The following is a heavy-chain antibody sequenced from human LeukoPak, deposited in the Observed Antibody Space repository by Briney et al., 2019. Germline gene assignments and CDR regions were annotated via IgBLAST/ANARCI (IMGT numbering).Heavy chain of an antibody. J-gene: IGHJ4*02. CDR2: INEGGSEK. CDR3: VKLRNDAGLEY. Sequence: GSLRLSCTASGFTFGDYAMSWVRQAPGKGLEWVANINEGGSEKYYLDSVKGRFTISRDNARDSLYLQMDSLRVEDTAVYYCVKLRNDAGLEYWGQGTLVTVSS. D-gene: IGHD1-1*01. CDR1: GFTFGDYA. V-gene: IGHV3-7*03.